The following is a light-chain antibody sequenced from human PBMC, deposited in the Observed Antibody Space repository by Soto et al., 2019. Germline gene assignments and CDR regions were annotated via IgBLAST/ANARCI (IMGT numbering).Light chain of an antibody. CDR1: QSISSK. J-gene: IGKJ5*01. CDR2: GSS. Sequence: DILMTRAPATLSVSPVERATLSCRASQSISSKLAWYQQKPGQAHRLLIYGSSNRDTGITARFSGSGSGTDFTLNISKLEPEDFAVYYCQQYGTATITVGPGTRLEI. CDR3: QQYGTATIT. V-gene: IGKV3D-15*01.